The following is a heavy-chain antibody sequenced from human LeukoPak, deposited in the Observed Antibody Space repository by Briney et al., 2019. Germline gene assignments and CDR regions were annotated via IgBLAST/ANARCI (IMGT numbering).Heavy chain of an antibody. CDR1: GYTFSTYA. Sequence: ASVKVSCKASGYTFSTYAINWVRQAPGQGLEFMGWINTYNGNPTYAQAFIGRFVFSVDTSASTAYLQISSLETEDTAVNYCASMGANGFDIWGQGTTVTVSS. CDR2: INTYNGNP. D-gene: IGHD3-16*01. J-gene: IGHJ3*02. V-gene: IGHV7-4-1*02. CDR3: ASMGANGFDI.